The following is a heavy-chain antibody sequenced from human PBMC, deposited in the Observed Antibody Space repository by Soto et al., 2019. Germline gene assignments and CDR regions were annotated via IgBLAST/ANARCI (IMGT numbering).Heavy chain of an antibody. V-gene: IGHV3-30-3*01. D-gene: IGHD2-2*01. CDR1: GFTFSSYA. Sequence: PGGSLGLSCAASGFTFSSYAMHWVRQAPGKGLEWVAVISYDGSNKYYADSVKGRFTISRDNSKNTLYLQMNSLRAEDTAVYYCARPGEQLLLNGWFDPWGQGTLVTVSS. CDR2: ISYDGSNK. J-gene: IGHJ5*02. CDR3: ARPGEQLLLNGWFDP.